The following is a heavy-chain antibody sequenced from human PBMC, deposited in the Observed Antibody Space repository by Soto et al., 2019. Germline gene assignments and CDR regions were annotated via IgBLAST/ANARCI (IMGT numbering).Heavy chain of an antibody. J-gene: IGHJ4*02. CDR1: GGSISSYY. Sequence: SETLSLTCTVSGGSISSYYWSWIRQPPGKGLEWIGYIYYSGSTNYNPSLKSRVTISVDTSKNQFSLKLSSVTAADTAVYYCARVADGVAANFDYWGQGTLVTVSS. CDR3: ARVADGVAANFDY. CDR2: IYYSGST. D-gene: IGHD2-15*01. V-gene: IGHV4-59*01.